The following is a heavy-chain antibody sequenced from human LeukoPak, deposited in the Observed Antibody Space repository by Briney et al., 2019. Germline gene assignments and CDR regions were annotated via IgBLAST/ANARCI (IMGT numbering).Heavy chain of an antibody. CDR3: ARKKENNWFDP. CDR2: IYTSGST. Sequence: SETLSLTCTVSGGSISSGSYYWSWIRQPAGKGLEWIGRIYTSGSTNYNPSLKSRVTISVDTSKNQFSLKLSSVTAADTAVYYCARKKENNWFDPWGQGTLVTVSS. D-gene: IGHD5-24*01. J-gene: IGHJ5*02. CDR1: GGSISSGSYY. V-gene: IGHV4-61*02.